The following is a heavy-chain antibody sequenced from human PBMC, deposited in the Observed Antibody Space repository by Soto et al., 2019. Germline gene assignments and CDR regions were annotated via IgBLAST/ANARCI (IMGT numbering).Heavy chain of an antibody. CDR1: GGSISSGGYY. J-gene: IGHJ5*02. V-gene: IGHV4-31*03. CDR3: ARDSRDIVVVPAEPEDNWFDP. CDR2: IYYSGST. D-gene: IGHD2-2*01. Sequence: PSETLSLTCTVSGGSISSGGYYWSWIRQHPGKGLEWIGYIYYSGSTYYNPSLKSRVTISVDTSKNQFSLKLSSVTAADTAVYYCARDSRDIVVVPAEPEDNWFDPWGQGTLVTVSS.